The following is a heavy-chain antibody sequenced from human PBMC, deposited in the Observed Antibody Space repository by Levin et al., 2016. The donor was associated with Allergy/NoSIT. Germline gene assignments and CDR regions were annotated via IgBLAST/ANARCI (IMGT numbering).Heavy chain of an antibody. CDR2: IFQGEST. Sequence: SETLSLICTVSGASITRGAYSWTWIRQTPGKGLEWIGYIFQGESTSYHPSLESRVTISADTSKNQFSLTVTSMTAADTAVYFCAREKHQLLDSWGQGIQVTVSS. V-gene: IGHV4-30-2*01. CDR1: GASITRGAYS. CDR3: AREKHQLLDS. J-gene: IGHJ5*01. D-gene: IGHD2-2*01.